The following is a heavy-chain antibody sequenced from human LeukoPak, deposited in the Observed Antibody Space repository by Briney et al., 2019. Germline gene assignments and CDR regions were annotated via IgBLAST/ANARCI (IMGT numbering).Heavy chain of an antibody. J-gene: IGHJ4*02. CDR2: VYQSGIT. CDR1: GYSISSGYY. D-gene: IGHD3-16*01. Sequence: SETLSLTCAVSGYSISSGYYWGWIRQPPGKGLEWIGNVYQSGITYYNASLKSRVTISVDTSKNQFPLKLSSVTAADTAVYYCAIGGNDYFDYWGQGTLVTVSS. CDR3: AIGGNDYFDY. V-gene: IGHV4-38-2*01.